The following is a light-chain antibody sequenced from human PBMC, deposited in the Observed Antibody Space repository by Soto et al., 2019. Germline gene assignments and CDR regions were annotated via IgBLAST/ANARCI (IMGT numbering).Light chain of an antibody. CDR1: QSISSW. Sequence: DIQMTQSPSSVSASVGDRVNITCRASQSISSWLAWYQQKPGTVPKLLIYAASSLQSGVPSRFSGSGTGTEFTLTITSLQPEDFGTYYCQQGDSFPITFGQGTRLEIK. CDR2: AAS. J-gene: IGKJ5*01. CDR3: QQGDSFPIT. V-gene: IGKV1-12*01.